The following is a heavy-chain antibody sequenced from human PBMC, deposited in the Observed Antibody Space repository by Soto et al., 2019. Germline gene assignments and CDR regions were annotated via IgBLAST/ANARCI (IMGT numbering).Heavy chain of an antibody. CDR3: ARDLIVGAPDYFDY. J-gene: IGHJ4*02. D-gene: IGHD1-26*01. CDR2: ISYDGRVK. Sequence: QVQLVESGGGVVQPGRSLSLSCAASGFTFSDYPMHWVRQAPGKGLEWVAVISYDGRVKYYVDSVKGRFTISRDDSKNTMYLQMNSLRVDDTAVYYGARDLIVGAPDYFDYWGQGTLVTVSS. CDR1: GFTFSDYP. V-gene: IGHV3-30*04.